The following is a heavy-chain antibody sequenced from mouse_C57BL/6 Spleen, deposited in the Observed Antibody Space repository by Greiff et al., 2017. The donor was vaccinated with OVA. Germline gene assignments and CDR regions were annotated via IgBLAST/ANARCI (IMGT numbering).Heavy chain of an antibody. J-gene: IGHJ4*01. CDR3: ARWDYYGSSYAMDY. D-gene: IGHD1-1*01. CDR2: INPYNGAT. Sequence: VQLQQSGPELVKPGDSVKISCKASGYSFTGYFMNWVMQSHGKSLEWIGRINPYNGATFYNQKFKGKATLTVDKSSSTAHMELRSLTSEDSAVYECARWDYYGSSYAMDYWGQGTSVTVSS. V-gene: IGHV1-20*01. CDR1: GYSFTGYF.